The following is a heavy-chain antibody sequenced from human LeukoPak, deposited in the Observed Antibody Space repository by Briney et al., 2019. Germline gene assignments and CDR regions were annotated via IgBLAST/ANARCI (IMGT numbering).Heavy chain of an antibody. J-gene: IGHJ4*02. CDR2: ISGRGGTT. V-gene: IGHV3-23*01. Sequence: GGSLRLSCVASGFTFSDYAMSWVRQAPGKGLEWVSGISGRGGTTYYADSVKGRFTISRDNSKNMIYLQMNSLRAEDTAVYYCAKEASESYYYFDNWGQGTLVTVSS. D-gene: IGHD1-26*01. CDR3: AKEASESYYYFDN. CDR1: GFTFSDYA.